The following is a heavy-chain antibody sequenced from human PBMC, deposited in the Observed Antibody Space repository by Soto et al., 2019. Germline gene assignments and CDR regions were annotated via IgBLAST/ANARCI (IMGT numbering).Heavy chain of an antibody. D-gene: IGHD3-10*01. Sequence: QVPLVQSGAEVKKPGASVKVSCKASGYTFTSYAMHWVRQAPGQRLEWMGWINAGNGNTKYSQKFQGRVTITRDTSASTAYMELSSLRSEDTAVYYCARDLRRFGELWGWFDPWGQGTLVTVSS. V-gene: IGHV1-3*01. CDR1: GYTFTSYA. CDR2: INAGNGNT. J-gene: IGHJ5*02. CDR3: ARDLRRFGELWGWFDP.